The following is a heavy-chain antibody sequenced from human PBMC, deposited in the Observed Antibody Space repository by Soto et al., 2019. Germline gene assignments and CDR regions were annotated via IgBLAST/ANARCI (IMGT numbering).Heavy chain of an antibody. CDR1: EFTFSSYG. Sequence: QVQLVESGGGVVQPGRSLRLSCAASEFTFSSYGMHWVRQAPGKGLEWVAVISNDGSKRYYADSVKGRFTISRDNSKNTLYLEMNSLGDEDTGVYYCTKGSSWFDYWGQGTLVTVSS. J-gene: IGHJ4*02. CDR3: TKGSSWFDY. D-gene: IGHD6-13*01. V-gene: IGHV3-30*18. CDR2: ISNDGSKR.